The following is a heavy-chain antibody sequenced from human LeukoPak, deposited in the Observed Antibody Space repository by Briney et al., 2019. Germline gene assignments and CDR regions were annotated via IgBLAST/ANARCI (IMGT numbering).Heavy chain of an antibody. J-gene: IGHJ4*02. D-gene: IGHD2-2*01. CDR1: GFTFSSYA. CDR3: ARGAIVVVPAAVDY. Sequence: GSLRLSCAASGFTFSSYAMHWVRQAPGKGLEWVAVISYDGSNKYYADSVKGRFTISRDNSKNTLYLQMNSLRAEDTAVYYCARGAIVVVPAAVDYWGQGTLVTVPS. CDR2: ISYDGSNK. V-gene: IGHV3-30-3*01.